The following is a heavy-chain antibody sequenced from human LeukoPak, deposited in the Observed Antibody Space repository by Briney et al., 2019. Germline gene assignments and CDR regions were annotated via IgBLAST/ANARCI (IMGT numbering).Heavy chain of an antibody. Sequence: ASVKVSCKSSGYSFILYGISWVRQAPGQGPEWMGLISTSTGGTKYTHKFQGRVTLTTDTSTSTAYMELSSLRSDDSAVYYCARDDNYGILVNVDYWGQGTLVTVSS. CDR2: ISTSTGGT. CDR3: ARDDNYGILVNVDY. V-gene: IGHV1-18*01. CDR1: GYSFILYG. J-gene: IGHJ4*02. D-gene: IGHD4-11*01.